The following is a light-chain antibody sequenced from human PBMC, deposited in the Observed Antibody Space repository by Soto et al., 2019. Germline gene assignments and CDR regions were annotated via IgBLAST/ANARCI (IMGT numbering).Light chain of an antibody. CDR3: TSYTSSSTYV. Sequence: QSALTQPASVSESPGQSITISCAGTSSDVGGYNYVSWYQQLPDKAPKLMIYEVSNRPSGVSNRFSGSKSGNTASLTISGLQAEDEADHYCTSYTSSSTYVFGTGTKVTVL. V-gene: IGLV2-14*01. CDR2: EVS. J-gene: IGLJ1*01. CDR1: SSDVGGYNY.